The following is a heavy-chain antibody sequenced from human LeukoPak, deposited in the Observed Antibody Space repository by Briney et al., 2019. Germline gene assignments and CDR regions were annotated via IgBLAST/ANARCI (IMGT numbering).Heavy chain of an antibody. Sequence: GGSLRLSCAASGFTFSSYEMNWIRQAPGKGLEWISYISSSGSTMYYADSVKGRFTISRDNAKNSLYLQMNSLRAEDTAIYYCASSSWYALDYWGQGTLVTVSS. CDR2: ISSSGSTM. CDR1: GFTFSSYE. J-gene: IGHJ4*02. D-gene: IGHD6-13*01. V-gene: IGHV3-48*03. CDR3: ASSSWYALDY.